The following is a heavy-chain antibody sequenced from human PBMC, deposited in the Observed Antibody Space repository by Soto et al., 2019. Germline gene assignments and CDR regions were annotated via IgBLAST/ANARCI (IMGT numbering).Heavy chain of an antibody. Sequence: EASVKVSCKASGGTFSSYTISWVRQAPGQGLEWMGRINPNRGNTNYAQKFQGRVTITTNTSISTAYMKLSSLRSEDTAVYYCARAPSIAARLSNYYYYYYMDVWGKGTTVTVSS. J-gene: IGHJ6*03. CDR1: GGTFSSYT. D-gene: IGHD6-6*01. V-gene: IGHV1-69*08. CDR2: INPNRGNT. CDR3: ARAPSIAARLSNYYYYYYMDV.